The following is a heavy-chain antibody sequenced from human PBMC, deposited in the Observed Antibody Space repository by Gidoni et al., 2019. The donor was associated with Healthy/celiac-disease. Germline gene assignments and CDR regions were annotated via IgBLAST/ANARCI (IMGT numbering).Heavy chain of an antibody. CDR1: GFTFSSYW. CDR2: IKQDGSEK. Sequence: EVQLVESGGGLVQPGGSLRLSCAASGFTFSSYWMSWVRQAPGKGLEWVANIKQDGSEKYYVDSVKGRFTISRDDAKNSLYLQMNSLRAEDTAVYYCAREGDYGDLNYWGQGTLVTVSS. J-gene: IGHJ4*02. V-gene: IGHV3-7*04. CDR3: AREGDYGDLNY. D-gene: IGHD4-17*01.